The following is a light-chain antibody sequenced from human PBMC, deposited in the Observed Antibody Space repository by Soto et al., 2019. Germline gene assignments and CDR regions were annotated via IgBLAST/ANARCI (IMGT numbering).Light chain of an antibody. CDR1: QDIRNY. Sequence: DIQMTQSPSSLSASVGDRVTITCQARQDIRNYLNWYQQKPGKAPKLLIYDASNLETGVPSRFSGSGSGTYFTFTISSLQPEDIATYYCQQYDNLPRTFGQGTKLEIK. V-gene: IGKV1-33*01. CDR3: QQYDNLPRT. J-gene: IGKJ2*02. CDR2: DAS.